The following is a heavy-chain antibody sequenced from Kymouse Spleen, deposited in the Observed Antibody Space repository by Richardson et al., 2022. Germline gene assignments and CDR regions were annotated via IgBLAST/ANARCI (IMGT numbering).Heavy chain of an antibody. CDR3: AKDSVYGSGSYDYYYYYGMDV. J-gene: IGHJ6*02. CDR2: ISGSGGST. Sequence: EVQLVESGGGLVQPGGSLRLSCAASGFTFSSYAMSWVRQAPGKGLEWVSAISGSGGSTYYADSVKGRFTISRDNSKNTLYLQMNSLRAEDTAVYYCAKDSVYGSGSYDYYYYYGMDVWGQGTTVTVSS. D-gene: IGHD3-10*01. V-gene: IGHV3-23*04. CDR1: GFTFSSYA.